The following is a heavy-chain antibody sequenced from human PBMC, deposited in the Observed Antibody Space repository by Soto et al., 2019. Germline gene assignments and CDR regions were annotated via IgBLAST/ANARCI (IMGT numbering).Heavy chain of an antibody. V-gene: IGHV4-39*01. CDR2: IYYSGST. CDR3: ARHGSEYWYFDL. J-gene: IGHJ2*01. D-gene: IGHD1-26*01. Sequence: QLQLQESGPGLVKPSETLSLTCTVSGGSISSSSYYWGWIRQPPGKGLEWIGNIYYSGSTYYNQSLKSRVTISVDTSKNQFALKLSSVTAADTAVYCCARHGSEYWYFDLWGRGTLVTVSS. CDR1: GGSISSSSYY.